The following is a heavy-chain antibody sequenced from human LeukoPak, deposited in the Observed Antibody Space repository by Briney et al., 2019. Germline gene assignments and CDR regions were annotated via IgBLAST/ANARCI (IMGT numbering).Heavy chain of an antibody. J-gene: IGHJ4*02. CDR3: ARDYYDSSGYYPDY. CDR2: ISSSSSYI. CDR1: GFTFSSYS. D-gene: IGHD3-22*01. V-gene: IGHV3-21*01. Sequence: GGSLRLSCAASGFTFSSYSMNWVRQAPGKGLEWVSSISSSSSYIYYADSVKGRFTISRDNSKNTLYLRMNSLRAEDTAVYYCARDYYDSSGYYPDYWGQGTLVTVSS.